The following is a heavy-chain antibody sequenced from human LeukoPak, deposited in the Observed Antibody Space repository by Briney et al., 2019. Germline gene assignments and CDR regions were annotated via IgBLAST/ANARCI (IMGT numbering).Heavy chain of an antibody. V-gene: IGHV4-39*07. J-gene: IGHJ3*02. D-gene: IGHD3-22*01. CDR2: IYYSGST. CDR1: GGSISSSNYY. Sequence: SETLSLTCTVSGGSISSSNYYWGWIRQPPGKGLEWIGSIYYSGSTYYNPSLKSRVTISVDTSKNQFSLKLSSVTAADTAVYYCARVNIGYYDSSGYYYVAFDIWGQGTMVTVSS. CDR3: ARVNIGYYDSSGYYYVAFDI.